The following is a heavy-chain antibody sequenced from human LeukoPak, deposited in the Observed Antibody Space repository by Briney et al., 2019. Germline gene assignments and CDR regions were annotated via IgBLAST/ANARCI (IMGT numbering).Heavy chain of an antibody. J-gene: IGHJ4*02. CDR3: ARGFCSSTSCRFDY. CDR2: ITHSGST. Sequence: SETLSLTCAVYGGSFSGYYWSWIRQPPGKGLEWIGEITHSGSTNYNPSLKSRVTISVDTSKNQFSLKLSSVTAADTAVYYCARGFCSSTSCRFDYWGQGTLVTVSS. CDR1: GGSFSGYY. V-gene: IGHV4-34*01. D-gene: IGHD2-2*01.